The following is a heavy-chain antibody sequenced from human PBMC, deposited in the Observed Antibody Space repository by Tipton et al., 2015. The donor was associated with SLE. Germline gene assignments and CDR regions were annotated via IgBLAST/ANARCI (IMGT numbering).Heavy chain of an antibody. CDR2: ISWNSGSI. D-gene: IGHD2-2*02. Sequence: SLRLSCAASGFTFSSYAMSWVRQAPGKGLEWVSGISWNSGSIGYADSVKGRFTISRDNAKNSLYLQMNSLRAEDTALYYCAKAQTRFIVVVPAAIHYWGQGTLVTVSS. V-gene: IGHV3-9*01. CDR1: GFTFSSYA. CDR3: AKAQTRFIVVVPAAIHY. J-gene: IGHJ4*02.